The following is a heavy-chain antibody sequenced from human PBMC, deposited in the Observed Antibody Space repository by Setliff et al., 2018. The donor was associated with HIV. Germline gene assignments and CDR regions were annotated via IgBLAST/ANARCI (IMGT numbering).Heavy chain of an antibody. V-gene: IGHV4-61*09. CDR2: IHTSGST. CDR3: ARVGYHGSGRYSFDY. CDR1: GGSISSGSYY. J-gene: IGHJ4*02. D-gene: IGHD3-10*01. Sequence: SETLSLTCTVSGGSISSGSYYWSWIRQPAGKGLEWIGHIHTSGSTKYNPSLKSRVTISADTSKNQFSLNLSSVTAAETAVYYFARVGYHGSGRYSFDYWGQGTLVTVSS.